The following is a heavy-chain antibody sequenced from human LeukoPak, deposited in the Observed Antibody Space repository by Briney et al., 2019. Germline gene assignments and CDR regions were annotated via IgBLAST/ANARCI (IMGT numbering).Heavy chain of an antibody. D-gene: IGHD6-13*01. CDR3: ARGSAYSSSWYXN. CDR1: GYTFTVYY. Sequence: VSFKXSGYTFTVYYMHWVRQAPGQGGEWMGWFNPNSAGTTYPQNFQGSVTMPRSTSISTAYMELSRLRSDDTAVYYCARGSAYSSSWYXNWGQGXXVTXSS. V-gene: IGHV1-2*02. J-gene: IGHJ4*02. CDR2: FNPNSAGT.